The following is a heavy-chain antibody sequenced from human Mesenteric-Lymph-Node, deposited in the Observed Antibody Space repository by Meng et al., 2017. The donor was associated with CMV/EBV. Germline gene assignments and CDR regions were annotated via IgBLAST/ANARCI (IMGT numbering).Heavy chain of an antibody. CDR2: IYPNSGGT. V-gene: IGHV1-2*02. Sequence: ASVKVSCKASGYIFTGYYIHWVRQAPGQGLEWMGWIYPNSGGTNYAQKFQGRVTMTRDTSISTAYLELSRLRSDDTAVYYCARVYCTNGVCNYFDYWGQGTPVTVSS. CDR1: GYIFTGYY. CDR3: ARVYCTNGVCNYFDY. J-gene: IGHJ4*02. D-gene: IGHD2-8*01.